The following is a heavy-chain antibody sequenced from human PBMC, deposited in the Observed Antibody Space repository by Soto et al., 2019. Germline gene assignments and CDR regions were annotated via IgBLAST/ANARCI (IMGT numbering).Heavy chain of an antibody. CDR3: ARHSDSSGYYFDF. CDR1: GGTFSNNV. J-gene: IGHJ4*02. V-gene: IGHV1-69*01. Sequence: QVQLVQSGAEVKKPGSSVKVSCKASGGTFSNNVISWVRQAPGQGLEWMGGIIPLFVSANYEPKFQDRVTISADEFAYTVYMELTSLRSEDTAMYYCARHSDSSGYYFDFWGQGTLVTVSS. CDR2: IIPLFVSA. D-gene: IGHD3-22*01.